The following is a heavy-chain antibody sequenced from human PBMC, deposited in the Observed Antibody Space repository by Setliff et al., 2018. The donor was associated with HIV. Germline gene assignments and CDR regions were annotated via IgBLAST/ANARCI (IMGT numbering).Heavy chain of an antibody. CDR3: ARQKETYYYDSSGYPAYFDY. V-gene: IGHV4-38-2*01. J-gene: IGHJ4*02. CDR1: GYSISSGFY. Sequence: ASETLSLTCAVSGYSISSGFYWGWIRQPPGKGLEWIGSIYHSGSTYYSPSLKSRVSFSVDTSKNQLSLKLRSVTAADSAMYHCARQKETYYYDSSGYPAYFDYWGQGTLVTVSS. CDR2: IYHSGST. D-gene: IGHD3-22*01.